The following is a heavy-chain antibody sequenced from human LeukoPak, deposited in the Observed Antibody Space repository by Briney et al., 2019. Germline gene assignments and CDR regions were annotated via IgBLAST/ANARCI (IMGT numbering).Heavy chain of an antibody. D-gene: IGHD6-6*01. J-gene: IGHJ6*03. Sequence: GASVKVSCKASGYTFTSHGISWVRQAPGQGLEWMGWIRPSTGDTDYALNLQGRVTMTTDTSTSTAYMELRSLRSDDTAVYYCARVAARLDFYYYYYMDVWGKGTTVTVSS. V-gene: IGHV1-18*01. CDR1: GYTFTSHG. CDR2: IRPSTGDT. CDR3: ARVAARLDFYYYYYMDV.